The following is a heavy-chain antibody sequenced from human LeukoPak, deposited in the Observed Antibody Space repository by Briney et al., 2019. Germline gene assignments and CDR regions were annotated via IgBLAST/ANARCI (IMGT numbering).Heavy chain of an antibody. J-gene: IGHJ3*02. D-gene: IGHD6-19*01. CDR3: AKADVAVIYAFDI. CDR1: GFTFSSHG. CDR2: ISYDGSNK. V-gene: IGHV3-30*18. Sequence: GGSLRLSCAASGFTFSSHGMHWVRQAPGKGLEWVAVISYDGSNKYYADSVKGRFTVSRDNSKNTLYLQMNSLRAEDTAVYYCAKADVAVIYAFDIWGQGTMVTVSS.